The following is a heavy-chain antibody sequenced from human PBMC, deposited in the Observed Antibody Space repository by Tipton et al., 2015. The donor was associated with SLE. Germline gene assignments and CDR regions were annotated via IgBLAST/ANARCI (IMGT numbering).Heavy chain of an antibody. CDR1: GGSVSTGNYF. V-gene: IGHV4-61*02. CDR2: IYTSGST. J-gene: IGHJ6*03. Sequence: TLSLTCTVSGGSVSTGNYFWSWLRQPTGKTLEWIGRIYTSGSTNYNPSLKSRVTIFVDTSTNQFSLNLTSVTAADTAVYYCARDHLPGGYYYYMDVWGKGTTVTVSS. D-gene: IGHD3-10*01. CDR3: ARDHLPGGYYYYMDV.